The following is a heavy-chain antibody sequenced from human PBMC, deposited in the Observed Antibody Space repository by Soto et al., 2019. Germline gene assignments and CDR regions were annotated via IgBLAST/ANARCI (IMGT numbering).Heavy chain of an antibody. D-gene: IGHD2-15*01. CDR2: IYYSGST. V-gene: IGHV4-30-4*01. CDR1: GGSISSGDYY. Sequence: QVQLQESGPGLVKPSQTLSLTCTVSGGSISSGDYYWSWIRQPPGKGLEWIGYIYYSGSTYYNPSLKSRVTISVDTSKNQFSLKLSSATAADTAVYYCARDRSLTYCSGGSCLNYYYYYGMDVW. J-gene: IGHJ6*01. CDR3: ARDRSLTYCSGGSCLNYYYYYGMDV.